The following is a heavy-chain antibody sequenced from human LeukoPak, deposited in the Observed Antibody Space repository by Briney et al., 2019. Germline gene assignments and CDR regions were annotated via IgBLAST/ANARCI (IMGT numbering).Heavy chain of an antibody. CDR1: GFTFSDYV. CDR3: ARDYQQLADY. D-gene: IGHD6-13*01. J-gene: IGHJ4*02. V-gene: IGHV3-23*01. Sequence: GGSLRLSCAASGFTFSDYVMGWVRQAPGKGLEWVSSISDSGHRTYYTDSVKGRFTISRDNSKNTLYLQMNSLRAEDTAVYYCARDYQQLADYWGQGTLVTVSS. CDR2: ISDSGHRT.